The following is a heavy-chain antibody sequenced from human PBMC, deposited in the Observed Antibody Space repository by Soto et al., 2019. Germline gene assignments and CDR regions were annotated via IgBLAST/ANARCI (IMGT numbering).Heavy chain of an antibody. CDR1: GDSVSSNSAA. D-gene: IGHD3-3*01. V-gene: IGHV6-1*01. Sequence: PSQTLSLTCAISGDSVSSNSAAWNWIRQSPSRGLEWLGRTYYRSKWYNDYAVSVKSRITINPDTSKNQFSLQLNSVTPEDTAVNYCVKEDYDFWSGYAGLDYWGQGTLVTVSS. CDR3: VKEDYDFWSGYAGLDY. J-gene: IGHJ4*02. CDR2: TYYRSKWYN.